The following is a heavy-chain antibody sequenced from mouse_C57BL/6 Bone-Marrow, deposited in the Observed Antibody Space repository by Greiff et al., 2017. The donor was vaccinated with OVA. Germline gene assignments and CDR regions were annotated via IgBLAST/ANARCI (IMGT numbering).Heavy chain of an antibody. CDR3: ARGGLPAMDY. CDR2: IAPYSGGT. Sequence: QVQLQQSGAELVKPGASVKLSCKASGYTFTSYWMHWVKQRPGRGLEWIGRIAPYSGGTKYNAKFKSKATLTVDKPSSTVYMQLSSLTSEDSAVYYCARGGLPAMDYWGQGTSVTVSS. CDR1: GYTFTSYW. D-gene: IGHD2-4*01. J-gene: IGHJ4*01. V-gene: IGHV1-72*01.